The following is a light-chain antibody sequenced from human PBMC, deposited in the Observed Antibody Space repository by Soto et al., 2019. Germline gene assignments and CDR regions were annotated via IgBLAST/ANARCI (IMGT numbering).Light chain of an antibody. CDR2: GAA. Sequence: EIVLTQSPGTLSLSPGERATLSCRASQSVSSSYLAWYQQKPGQAPSLLIYGAASRATGIPDTFSGSGCGTELTLTISRLEPEDFAVYYCQQYGSSPPITFGQGTRLEIK. J-gene: IGKJ5*01. CDR1: QSVSSSY. CDR3: QQYGSSPPIT. V-gene: IGKV3-20*01.